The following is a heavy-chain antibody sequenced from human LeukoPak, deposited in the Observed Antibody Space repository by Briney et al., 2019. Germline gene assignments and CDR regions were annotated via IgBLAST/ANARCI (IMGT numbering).Heavy chain of an antibody. J-gene: IGHJ4*02. V-gene: IGHV4-59*01. CDR2: IYYSGST. Sequence: SETLSLTCTVSGGSISSYYWSWIRQPPGKGLDWIGYIYYSGSTNYNPSLKSRVTISVDTSKNQFSLKLSSVTAADTAVYYCARKGDILTGYYNHFDYWGQGTLVTVSS. CDR3: ARKGDILTGYYNHFDY. CDR1: GGSISSYY. D-gene: IGHD3-9*01.